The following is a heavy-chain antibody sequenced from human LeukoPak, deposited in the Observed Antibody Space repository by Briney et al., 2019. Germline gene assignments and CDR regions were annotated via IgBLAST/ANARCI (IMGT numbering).Heavy chain of an antibody. V-gene: IGHV1-2*02. Sequence: ASVKVSCKSSGYTFTGYYMHWVRQAPGQGLEWMGWINPNSDGTNYAQKFQGRVTMTRDTSISTAYMELSRLRSDDTAVYYCARDPSVVQEAVYWGQGTLVTVSS. D-gene: IGHD2-15*01. CDR1: GYTFTGYY. J-gene: IGHJ4*02. CDR2: INPNSDGT. CDR3: ARDPSVVQEAVY.